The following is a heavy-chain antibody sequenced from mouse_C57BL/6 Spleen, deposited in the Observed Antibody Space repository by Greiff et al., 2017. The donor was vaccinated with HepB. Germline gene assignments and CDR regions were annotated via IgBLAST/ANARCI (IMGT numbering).Heavy chain of an antibody. J-gene: IGHJ4*01. CDR3: ARLHAMDY. V-gene: IGHV5-16*01. CDR2: INYDGSST. CDR1: GFTFSDYY. Sequence: VQLQESEGGLVQPGSSMKLSCTASGFTFSDYYMAWVRQVPEKGLEWVANINYDGSSTYYLDSLKSRFIISRDNAKNILYLQMSSLKSEDTATYYCARLHAMDYWGQGTSVTVSS.